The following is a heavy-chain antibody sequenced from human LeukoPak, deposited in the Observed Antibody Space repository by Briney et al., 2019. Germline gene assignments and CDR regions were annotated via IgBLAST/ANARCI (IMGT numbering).Heavy chain of an antibody. CDR1: GYSITNYW. J-gene: IGHJ6*02. CDR2: IYPGDSDT. D-gene: IGHD2-8*01. Sequence: GESLKISCKGSGYSITNYWIAWVRQMPGKGLEWMGIIYPGDSDTRYSPSFQGQVTISADKSISTAYLQWSSLRASDTAMYYCARLRYCTNGVCNGMDVWGQGTTVTVSS. CDR3: ARLRYCTNGVCNGMDV. V-gene: IGHV5-51*01.